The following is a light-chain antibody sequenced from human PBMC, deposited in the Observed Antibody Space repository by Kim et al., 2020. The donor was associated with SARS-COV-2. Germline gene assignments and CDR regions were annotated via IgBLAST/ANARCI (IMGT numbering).Light chain of an antibody. V-gene: IGKV3-20*01. CDR2: GAS. J-gene: IGKJ2*01. Sequence: EIVLTQSPGTLSLSPGERATLSCRASQSISSSYLAWYQQKPGQAPRLLIYGASSRATGIPDRFSGSGSGTDFTLTISRLEPEDFAVYYCQRYGNPPPYTFGQGTKLEI. CDR1: QSISSSY. CDR3: QRYGNPPPYT.